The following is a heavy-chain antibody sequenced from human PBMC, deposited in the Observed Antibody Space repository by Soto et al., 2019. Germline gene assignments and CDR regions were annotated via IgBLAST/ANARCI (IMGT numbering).Heavy chain of an antibody. CDR2: IYHTGST. CDR1: GASISSTNW. J-gene: IGHJ4*02. Sequence: QVQLQESGPRLVKPSGTLSLTCAVSGASISSTNWWTWVRQPPGKGLEWIWEIYHTGSTKYNPSLKSRVTISLDKSNTQFSLNRSSVTAADTAVYYGATLPPRIVVVVLPIPTWGQGTLVTVSS. CDR3: ATLPPRIVVVVLPIPT. D-gene: IGHD2-15*01. V-gene: IGHV4-4*02.